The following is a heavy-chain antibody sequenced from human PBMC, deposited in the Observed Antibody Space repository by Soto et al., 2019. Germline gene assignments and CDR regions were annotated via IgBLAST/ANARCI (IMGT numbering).Heavy chain of an antibody. V-gene: IGHV1-18*01. Sequence: GASVKVSCKASGYTFTSYGISWVRQAPGQGLEWMGWISAYNGNTNYAQKLQGRVTMTTDTSTSTAYMELRSLRSDDTAVYYCARSTLYCSGGSCYGHNWFDPWGQGTLVTVS. D-gene: IGHD2-15*01. CDR2: ISAYNGNT. CDR1: GYTFTSYG. J-gene: IGHJ5*02. CDR3: ARSTLYCSGGSCYGHNWFDP.